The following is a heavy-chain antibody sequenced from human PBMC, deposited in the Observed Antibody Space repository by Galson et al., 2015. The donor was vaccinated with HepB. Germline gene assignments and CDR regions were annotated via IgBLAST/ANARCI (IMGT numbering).Heavy chain of an antibody. CDR1: GFIFNHFN. Sequence: SLRLSCAASGFIFNHFNMNWVRQAPGKGLEWVSSIDSTSTYIFYTDSVKGRFTISRDNAKNSLYLQMSDLKVEDTAVYYCARDPPLGTPFDFWGQGTLVTVSS. J-gene: IGHJ4*02. CDR3: ARDPPLGTPFDF. CDR2: IDSTSTYI. V-gene: IGHV3-21*01. D-gene: IGHD7-27*01.